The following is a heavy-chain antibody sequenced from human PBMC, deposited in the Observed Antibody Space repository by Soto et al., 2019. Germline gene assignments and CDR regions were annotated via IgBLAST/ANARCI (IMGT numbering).Heavy chain of an antibody. V-gene: IGHV3-30*03. CDR2: ISYDGRNK. CDR1: GFTFSSYC. D-gene: IGHD3-3*01. CDR3: ARALDFWSAYFDY. Sequence: GGSLRLSCAASGFTFSSYCMHWVRQAPGKGLEWVAVISYDGRNKYYADSVKGRFTISRDNSKNTLYLQMNSLRTEDTAVYYCARALDFWSAYFDYWGQGSLVTVSS. J-gene: IGHJ4*02.